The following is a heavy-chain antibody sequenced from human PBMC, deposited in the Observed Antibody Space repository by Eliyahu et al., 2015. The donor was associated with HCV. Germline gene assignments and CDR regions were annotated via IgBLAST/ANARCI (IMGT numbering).Heavy chain of an antibody. CDR3: ARDSKNYYGSGSYYRADLYYYGMDV. D-gene: IGHD3-10*01. V-gene: IGHV4-59*01. Sequence: QVQLQESGPGLVKPSETLSLTCXXSGGSIXXYYWSWIRXPPGKGLEWIGYIYYSGSTNYNPSLKSRVTISVDTSKNQFSLKLSSVTAADTAVYYCARDSKNYYGSGSYYRADLYYYGMDVWGQGTTVTVSS. CDR2: IYYSGST. CDR1: GGSIXXYY. J-gene: IGHJ6*02.